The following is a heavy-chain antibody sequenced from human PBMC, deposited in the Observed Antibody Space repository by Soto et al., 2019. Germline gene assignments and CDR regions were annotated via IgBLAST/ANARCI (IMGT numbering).Heavy chain of an antibody. CDR2: FYYDGRT. V-gene: IGHV4-39*02. Sequence: SETLSLTCIVSGASFSDANYYWVWIRQPPGEGLEWIGSFYYDGRTYYNASLKSRVTISVDTSKNHFSLMLTSVTAADTAVYYCARGPGGFGEFSLDYWGQGTLVTVSS. D-gene: IGHD3-10*01. CDR1: GASFSDANYY. CDR3: ARGPGGFGEFSLDY. J-gene: IGHJ4*02.